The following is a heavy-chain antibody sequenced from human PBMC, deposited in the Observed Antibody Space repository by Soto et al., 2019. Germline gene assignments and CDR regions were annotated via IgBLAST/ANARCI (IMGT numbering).Heavy chain of an antibody. D-gene: IGHD6-19*01. CDR3: AKGRLDSSGLLPQGGYFDY. V-gene: IGHV3-30*18. J-gene: IGHJ4*02. CDR2: ISYDGSNK. CDR1: GFTFSSYG. Sequence: GGSLRLSCAASGFTFSSYGMHWVRQAPGKGLEWVAVISYDGSNKYYADSVKGRFTISRDNSKNTLYLQMNSLRAEDTAVYYCAKGRLDSSGLLPQGGYFDYWGQGTLVTVSS.